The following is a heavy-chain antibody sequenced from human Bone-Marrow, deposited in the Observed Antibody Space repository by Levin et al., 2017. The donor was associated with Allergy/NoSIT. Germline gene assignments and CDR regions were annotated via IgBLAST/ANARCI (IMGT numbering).Heavy chain of an antibody. J-gene: IGHJ5*02. CDR1: GFSFSDYG. CDR2: IWYDGSNQ. D-gene: IGHD4-17*01. V-gene: IGHV3-33*01. Sequence: HAGGSLRLSCAASGFSFSDYGMHWVRQAPGKGLEWVAIIWYDGSNQYYADSVKGRFTISRDNSENMLYLQMNSLRAEDTAVYYCARDPWRRTTTRENWFDPWGQGALVTVSS. CDR3: ARDPWRRTTTRENWFDP.